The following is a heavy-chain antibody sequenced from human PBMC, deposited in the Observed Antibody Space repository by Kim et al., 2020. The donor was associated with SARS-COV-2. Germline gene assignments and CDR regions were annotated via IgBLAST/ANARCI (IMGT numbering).Heavy chain of an antibody. Sequence: GGSLRLSCAASGFTFSSYWMSWVRQAPGKGLEWVANIKQDGSEKYYVDSVKGRFTISRDNAKNSLYLQMNSLRAEDTAVYYCASGGSYSDFDYWGQGTLVTVSS. V-gene: IGHV3-7*03. J-gene: IGHJ4*02. CDR3: ASGGSYSDFDY. D-gene: IGHD1-26*01. CDR2: IKQDGSEK. CDR1: GFTFSSYW.